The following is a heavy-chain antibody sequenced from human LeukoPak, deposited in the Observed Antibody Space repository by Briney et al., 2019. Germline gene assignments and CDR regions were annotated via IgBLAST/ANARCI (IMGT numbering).Heavy chain of an antibody. CDR2: TKQDGSEK. Sequence: GGSLRLSCAASELTSSTSWMSWVRQAPGKGLEWVAQTKQDGSEKYYVDSVKGRFTTSRDKNSLFLQMNSVRAEDTAVYYCVGWGISGITNHWGQGTLVTVPS. V-gene: IGHV3-7*01. J-gene: IGHJ4*02. CDR1: ELTSSTSW. D-gene: IGHD1-7*01. CDR3: VGWGISGITNH.